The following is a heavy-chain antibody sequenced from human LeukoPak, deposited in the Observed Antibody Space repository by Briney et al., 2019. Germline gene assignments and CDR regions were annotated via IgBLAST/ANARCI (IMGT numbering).Heavy chain of an antibody. CDR3: ARVFGAGYSDY. CDR2: ISSSSSTI. J-gene: IGHJ4*02. V-gene: IGHV3-48*01. D-gene: IGHD4/OR15-4a*01. CDR1: GFTFSSYS. Sequence: GSLRLSCAASGFTFSSYSMNWVRQAPGKGLEWVSYISSSSSTIYYADSVKGRFTISRDNAKNSLYLQMNSLRAEDTAVYYCARVFGAGYSDYWGQGTLVTVSS.